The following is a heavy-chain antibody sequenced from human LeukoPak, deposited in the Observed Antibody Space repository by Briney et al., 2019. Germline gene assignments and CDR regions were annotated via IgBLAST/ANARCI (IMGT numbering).Heavy chain of an antibody. J-gene: IGHJ4*02. CDR1: GYTFTGYY. V-gene: IGHV1-2*02. CDR2: INPNSGGT. D-gene: IGHD4-17*01. Sequence: GASVKVSCKASGYTFTGYYMHWVRQAPGQGLEWMGWINPNSGGTNYAQKFQGRVTMTRDTSISTAYMELSRLRSEDTAAYYCARDRGPVTYFDSWGQGTLVTVSS. CDR3: ARDRGPVTYFDS.